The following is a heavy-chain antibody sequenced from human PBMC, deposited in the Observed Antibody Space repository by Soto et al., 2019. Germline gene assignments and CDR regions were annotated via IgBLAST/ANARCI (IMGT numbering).Heavy chain of an antibody. V-gene: IGHV3-30*18. CDR3: AKDRAYSYGTHHYYYGMDV. J-gene: IGHJ6*02. CDR2: ISYSGSKK. Sequence: PGVSLRLSCAASGFTFSSYGMHWVRQAPGKGLEWVAVISYSGSKKYYADFVKGRFTISRDNSKNTLYLQMNSLRAEDTAMYYCAKDRAYSYGTHHYYYGMDVWGQGTTGTVAS. CDR1: GFTFSSYG. D-gene: IGHD5-18*01.